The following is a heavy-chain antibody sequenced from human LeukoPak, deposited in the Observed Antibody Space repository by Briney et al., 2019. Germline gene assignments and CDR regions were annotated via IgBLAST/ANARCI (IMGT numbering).Heavy chain of an antibody. J-gene: IGHJ3*02. V-gene: IGHV3-23*01. Sequence: GGSLRLSCAASGFTFSSYGMSWVRQAPGKGLEWVSAISGSGGSTYYADSVKGWFTISRDNSKNTLYLQMNSLRVEDTAVYYCAVAGSGTFDIWGQGTVVIVSS. CDR3: AVAGSGTFDI. D-gene: IGHD3-10*01. CDR2: ISGSGGST. CDR1: GFTFSSYG.